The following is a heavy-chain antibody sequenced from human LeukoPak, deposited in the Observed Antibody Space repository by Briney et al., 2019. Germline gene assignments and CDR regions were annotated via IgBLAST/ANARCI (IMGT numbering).Heavy chain of an antibody. Sequence: PSETLSLTCAVYGGSFSGYYWSWIRQPAGKGLEWIGRIYTSGSTNYNPSLKSRVTISVDTSKNQFSLKLSSVTAADTAVYYCARGCSSTSCQRVDFDYWGQGTLVTVSS. CDR3: ARGCSSTSCQRVDFDY. D-gene: IGHD2-2*01. V-gene: IGHV4-59*10. CDR2: IYTSGST. J-gene: IGHJ4*02. CDR1: GGSFSGYY.